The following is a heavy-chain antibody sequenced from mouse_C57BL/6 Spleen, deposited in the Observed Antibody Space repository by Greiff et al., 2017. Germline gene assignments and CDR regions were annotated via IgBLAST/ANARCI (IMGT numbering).Heavy chain of an antibody. V-gene: IGHV1-69*01. J-gene: IGHJ2*01. D-gene: IGHD1-1*01. CDR2: IDPSDSYT. Sequence: QVQLQQPGAELVMPGASVKLSCKASGYTFTSYWMHWVKQRPGQGLEWIGVIDPSDSYTNYNQKFKGKATLTVDTSSSTAYMQLSSLTSEDSAVYYCARGGYGSSFDYWGQGTTLTVSS. CDR1: GYTFTSYW. CDR3: ARGGYGSSFDY.